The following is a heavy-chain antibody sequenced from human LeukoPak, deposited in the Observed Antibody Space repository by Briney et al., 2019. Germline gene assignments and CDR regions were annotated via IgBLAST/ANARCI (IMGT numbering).Heavy chain of an antibody. J-gene: IGHJ5*02. CDR1: GGSFSGYY. D-gene: IGHD3-3*01. CDR3: ARGLLRLLEKYWFDP. Sequence: SETLSLTCAVYGGSFSGYYWSWIRQPPGKGVEWIGEINHSGSTNYNPSLKSRVTISVDTSKNQFSLKLSSVTAADTAVYYCARGLLRLLEKYWFDPWGQGTLVTVSS. CDR2: INHSGST. V-gene: IGHV4-34*01.